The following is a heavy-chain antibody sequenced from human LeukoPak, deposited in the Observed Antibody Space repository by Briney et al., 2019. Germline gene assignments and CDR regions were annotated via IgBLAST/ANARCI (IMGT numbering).Heavy chain of an antibody. V-gene: IGHV4-59*01. D-gene: IGHD3-22*01. CDR2: IYYSGST. Sequence: KASETLSLTCTVSGGSISSYYWSWIRQPPGKGLEWIGYIYYSGSTKYNPSLKSRVTISVDTSKNQFSLKLSSVTAADTAVYYCARTGGLKRLYYYDSSGPSWFDPWGQGTLVTVSS. J-gene: IGHJ5*02. CDR1: GGSISSYY. CDR3: ARTGGLKRLYYYDSSGPSWFDP.